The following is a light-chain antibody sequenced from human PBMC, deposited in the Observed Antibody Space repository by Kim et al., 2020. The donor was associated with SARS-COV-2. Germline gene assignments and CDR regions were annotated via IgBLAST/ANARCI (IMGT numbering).Light chain of an antibody. V-gene: IGKV1-39*01. J-gene: IGKJ5*01. CDR1: QNIRNY. CDR2: TAS. Sequence: ASVGDKVTITCRASQNIRNYLNWYQQKPGKAPKVLIYTASSLQTGVPSRFVGSGSGTDFTLSINSLQPEDFATYFCQQSYSIPITFGQGTRLEIK. CDR3: QQSYSIPIT.